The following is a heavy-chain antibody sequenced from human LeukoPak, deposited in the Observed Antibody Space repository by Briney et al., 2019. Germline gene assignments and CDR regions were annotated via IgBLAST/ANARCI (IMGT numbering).Heavy chain of an antibody. J-gene: IGHJ5*02. V-gene: IGHV4-4*02. CDR1: GGSISSSNW. CDR2: IYHSGST. D-gene: IGHD2-15*01. CDR3: AGQEYCSGGSCYTWFDP. Sequence: SETLSLTCAVSGGSISSSNWWSWVRQPPGKGLEWIGEIYHSGSTNYNPSLKSRVTISADKSISTAYLQWSSLKASDTAMYYCAGQEYCSGGSCYTWFDPWGQGTLVIVSS.